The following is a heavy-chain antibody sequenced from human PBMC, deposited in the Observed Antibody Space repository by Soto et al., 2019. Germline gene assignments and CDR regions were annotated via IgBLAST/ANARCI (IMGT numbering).Heavy chain of an antibody. D-gene: IGHD3-10*01. J-gene: IGHJ4*02. CDR2: ISYDGSEK. Sequence: GGSLRLSCEASGFALSDYAMHWVLQAPGEGLEWVAIISYDGSEKKYADSVKGRFTISRDNSKDTVYLQMSSLTGNDTAVYYCARDLLAAYSHSGMIDYWGQGSLVTVSS. CDR1: GFALSDYA. V-gene: IGHV3-30*14. CDR3: ARDLLAAYSHSGMIDY.